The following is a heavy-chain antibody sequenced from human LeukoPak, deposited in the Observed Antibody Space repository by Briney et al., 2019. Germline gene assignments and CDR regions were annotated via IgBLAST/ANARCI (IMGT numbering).Heavy chain of an antibody. CDR2: IYYSGST. CDR1: GGSISSYY. J-gene: IGHJ5*02. Sequence: PSETLSLTCAVSGGSISSYYWSWIRQPPGKGLEWIGYIYYSGSTYYNPSLKSRVTISVDTSKNQFSLKLSSVTAADTAVYYCARDGRHYYGPNWFGPWGQGTLVTVSS. CDR3: ARDGRHYYGPNWFGP. V-gene: IGHV4-59*12. D-gene: IGHD3-10*01.